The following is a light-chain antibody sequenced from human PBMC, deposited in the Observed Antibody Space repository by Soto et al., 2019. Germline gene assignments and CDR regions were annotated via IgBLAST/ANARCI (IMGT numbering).Light chain of an antibody. CDR3: LQYDSSPRT. CDR2: AAS. Sequence: EIVLTQSPGTLSLSPGERATLSCRASQSVNINYLAWYQQKPGQGPRLLISAASIRATGIPDRFSGSGAGADFTLTISRLEPEDFAVYYCLQYDSSPRTFGQGTKVEIK. V-gene: IGKV3-20*01. J-gene: IGKJ1*01. CDR1: QSVNINY.